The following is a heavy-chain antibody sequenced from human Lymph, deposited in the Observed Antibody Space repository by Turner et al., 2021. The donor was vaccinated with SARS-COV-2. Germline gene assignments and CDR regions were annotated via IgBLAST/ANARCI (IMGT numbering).Heavy chain of an antibody. Sequence: EVQLLESGGGLVQPGGSLRLSCAASGFTFSSYAMSWVRQAPGKGLEWVSAINVSGGSTYYADSVKGRFTISRDNSKNTLYLQMNSLRAEDTAVYYCAKGVRGVIIPEAFDIWGQGTMVTISS. CDR3: AKGVRGVIIPEAFDI. V-gene: IGHV3-23*01. CDR2: INVSGGST. D-gene: IGHD3-10*01. J-gene: IGHJ3*02. CDR1: GFTFSSYA.